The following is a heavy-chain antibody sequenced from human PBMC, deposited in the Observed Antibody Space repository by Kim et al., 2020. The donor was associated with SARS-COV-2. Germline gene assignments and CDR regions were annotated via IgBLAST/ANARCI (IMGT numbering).Heavy chain of an antibody. Sequence: GGSLRLSCAASGFTFSSYGMHWVRQAPGKGLEWVAVIWYDGSNKYYADSVKGRFTISRDNSKNTLYLQMNSLRAEDTAVYYCARGEVEGSPGYYGMDVWGQGTTVTVSS. D-gene: IGHD1-26*01. V-gene: IGHV3-33*01. CDR2: IWYDGSNK. CDR3: ARGEVEGSPGYYGMDV. J-gene: IGHJ6*02. CDR1: GFTFSSYG.